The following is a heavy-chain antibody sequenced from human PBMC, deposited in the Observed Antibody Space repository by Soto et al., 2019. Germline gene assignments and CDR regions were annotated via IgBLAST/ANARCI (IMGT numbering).Heavy chain of an antibody. Sequence: HPGGSLRLSCAASGFTFSSYAMSWVRQAPGKGLEWVSAISGSGGSTYYADSVKGRFTISRDNSKNTLYLQMNSLRAEDTAVYYCAKEAPYYDFWSGYYTGNSAFDYWGQGTLVTVSS. D-gene: IGHD3-3*01. CDR1: GFTFSSYA. J-gene: IGHJ4*02. CDR2: ISGSGGST. V-gene: IGHV3-23*01. CDR3: AKEAPYYDFWSGYYTGNSAFDY.